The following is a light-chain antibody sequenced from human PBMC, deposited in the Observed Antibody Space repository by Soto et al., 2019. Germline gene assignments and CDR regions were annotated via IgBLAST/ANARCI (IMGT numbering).Light chain of an antibody. CDR2: DVS. Sequence: QSLLTQPVSVSGSPGQSITISCTGKNNDVGGYNYVSWYQQHPGKAPKLMIYDVSNRPSGVSNRFSGSKSGNTASLTISGLQAEDEADYYCSSYTSSSTLVFGTGTKVTVL. CDR1: NNDVGGYNY. V-gene: IGLV2-14*01. J-gene: IGLJ1*01. CDR3: SSYTSSSTLV.